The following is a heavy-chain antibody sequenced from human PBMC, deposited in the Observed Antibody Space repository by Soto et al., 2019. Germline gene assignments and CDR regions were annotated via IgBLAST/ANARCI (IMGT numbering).Heavy chain of an antibody. J-gene: IGHJ6*04. Sequence: QVQLVESGGGVVQPGRSLRLSCAASGFTFSSYGMHWVRQAPGKGLEWVAVIWYDGSNKYYADSVKGRFTISRDNCKNTLYLQMNSLRAVDTAVYYCARDALYSSPYYYSGMDVWGKGTTVTVSS. V-gene: IGHV3-33*01. CDR3: ARDALYSSPYYYSGMDV. CDR1: GFTFSSYG. D-gene: IGHD6-13*01. CDR2: IWYDGSNK.